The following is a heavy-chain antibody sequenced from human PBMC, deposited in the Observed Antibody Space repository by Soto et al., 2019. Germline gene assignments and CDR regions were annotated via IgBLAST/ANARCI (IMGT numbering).Heavy chain of an antibody. CDR2: INPSGESI. V-gene: IGHV1-46*01. D-gene: IGHD4-17*01. CDR3: ARENSQDYGTPAASWGLDH. Sequence: QVQLVQSGAEVKKPGASVKVSCKASGFTFTGYYMHWVRQAPGQGLAWMGIINPSGESISYAQKFQGRVTIPRDQSTITVYVDMSSLINEDTGVYYCARENSQDYGTPAASWGLDHRGQGPLVTVSS. CDR1: GFTFTGYY. J-gene: IGHJ4*02.